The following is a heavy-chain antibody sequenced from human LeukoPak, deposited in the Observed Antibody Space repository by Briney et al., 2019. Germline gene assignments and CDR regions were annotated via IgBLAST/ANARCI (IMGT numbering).Heavy chain of an antibody. CDR2: IYPGDSDT. CDR3: ARTYGTTYYDFWSGYITPYLDY. J-gene: IGHJ4*02. Sequence: GESLKISCKGSGYSFTSYWIGWVRQLPGKGLEWMGIIYPGDSDTRYSPSFQGQVTISADKSISTAYLQWSSLKASDTAMYYCARTYGTTYYDFWSGYITPYLDYWGQGTLVTVSS. V-gene: IGHV5-51*01. D-gene: IGHD3-3*01. CDR1: GYSFTSYW.